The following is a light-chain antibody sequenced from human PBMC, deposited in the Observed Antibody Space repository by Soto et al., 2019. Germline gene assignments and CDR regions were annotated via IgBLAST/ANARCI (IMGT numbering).Light chain of an antibody. J-gene: IGKJ3*01. CDR2: AAS. Sequence: DIPMTQSPSSLSASVGDRVTITCRASQGINNYVAWYQQKPGKPPKLLIYAASTLQSGVPSRFSGSGSGTDFTLTINSLQPEDVATYSCEKYSSVPVFGPGTKVDIK. CDR3: EKYSSVPV. V-gene: IGKV1-27*01. CDR1: QGINNY.